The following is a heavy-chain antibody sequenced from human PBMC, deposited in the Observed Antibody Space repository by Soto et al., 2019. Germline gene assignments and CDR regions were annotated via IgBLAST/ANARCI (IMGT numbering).Heavy chain of an antibody. CDR2: VLPITGST. Sequence: QVQLVQSGAEVKKPGSSVKVSCKTSGGLFSVFSFNWVRQAPGQGLEWMGGVLPITGSTDYAQKFQCRLTITADRSTSTIYMELSRLTSDDTANYYCATIIVRGGPLRFEDGGQGTLISVSS. J-gene: IGHJ4*01. D-gene: IGHD5-12*01. CDR3: ATIIVRGGPLRFED. CDR1: GGLFSVFS. V-gene: IGHV1-69*06.